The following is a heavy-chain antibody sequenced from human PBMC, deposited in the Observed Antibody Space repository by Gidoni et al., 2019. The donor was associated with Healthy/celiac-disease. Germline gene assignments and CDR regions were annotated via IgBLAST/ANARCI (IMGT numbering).Heavy chain of an antibody. J-gene: IGHJ4*02. CDR3: AKDQESHYYGSGSYSYY. CDR1: GFTFSSYA. V-gene: IGHV3-23*01. CDR2: ISGSGGST. D-gene: IGHD3-10*01. Sequence: EVQLLESGGGLVQPGGSLRLPCAASGFTFSSYAMSWVRQAPGKGLEWVSAISGSGGSTHYADSVKGRFTISRDNSKNTLYLQMNSLRAEDTAVYYCAKDQESHYYGSGSYSYYWGQGTLVTVSS.